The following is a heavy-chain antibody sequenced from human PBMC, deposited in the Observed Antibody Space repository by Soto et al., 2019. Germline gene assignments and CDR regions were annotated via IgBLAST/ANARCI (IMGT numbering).Heavy chain of an antibody. J-gene: IGHJ4*02. CDR2: AFYSGTT. D-gene: IGHD1-1*01. V-gene: IGHV4-31*02. Sequence: TGEAFYSGTTSYNPSLKSRVSMSMDTSKNQFSLSLNSVTAADTAVYYCATGIALTTKFDFWGQGTLLNV. CDR3: ATGIALTTKFDF.